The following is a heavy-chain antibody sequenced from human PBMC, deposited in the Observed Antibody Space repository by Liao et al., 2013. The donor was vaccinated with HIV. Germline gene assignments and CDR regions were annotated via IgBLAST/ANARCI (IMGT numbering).Heavy chain of an antibody. Sequence: QVQLQESGPGLVKPSETLSLTCSVSGGSMATYYWSWFRQPAGKGLEWIGRMYSTGATNYNPSLKTRLTMSIDTSRRQMYLTLTSVTAADSAVYFCARDFVASGFDIWGQGDNGRRLF. CDR3: ARDFVASGFDI. CDR1: GGSMATYY. CDR2: MYSTGAT. J-gene: IGHJ3*02. D-gene: IGHD2-21*01. V-gene: IGHV4-4*07.